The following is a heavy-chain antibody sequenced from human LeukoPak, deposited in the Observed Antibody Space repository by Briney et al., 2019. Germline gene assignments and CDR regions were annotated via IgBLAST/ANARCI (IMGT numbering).Heavy chain of an antibody. Sequence: KSGGSLRLSCAASGFTFSSYEMNWVRLAPGKGLEWISYISRTGNSIYYADSVKGRFTISRDSAKNSLYLQMNSLRAEDTAVYYCARGPYSSNWYVDYWGQGTLVTVAS. CDR3: ARGPYSSNWYVDY. V-gene: IGHV3-48*03. CDR1: GFTFSSYE. CDR2: ISRTGNSI. J-gene: IGHJ4*02. D-gene: IGHD6-13*01.